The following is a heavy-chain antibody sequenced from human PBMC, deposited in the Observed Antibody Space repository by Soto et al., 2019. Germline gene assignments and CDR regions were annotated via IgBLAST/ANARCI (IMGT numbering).Heavy chain of an antibody. D-gene: IGHD3-22*01. CDR1: GYTFTGYY. Sequence: SVKGSCKASGYTFTGYYMHWVREAPVQGLEWMGWINPNSGGTNYSQKFQGRVTMTRDTSISTAYMELSRLRSDETAVYYCARLGDSSGYYYPNYYYYYGMDVWGQGTTVTVSS. CDR3: ARLGDSSGYYYPNYYYYYGMDV. V-gene: IGHV1-2*02. J-gene: IGHJ6*02. CDR2: INPNSGGT.